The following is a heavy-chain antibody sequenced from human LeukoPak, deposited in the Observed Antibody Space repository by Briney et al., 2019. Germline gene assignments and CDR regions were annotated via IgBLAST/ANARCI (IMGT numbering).Heavy chain of an antibody. Sequence: SETLSLTCAVCGGPFSTNNYYWGRVRQPPGKGRERNWSFFHSDSTYYNPSLKSRVTISVDMSKNQFSLKLASVTAADTAVYFCAAITTTTTSFDYWGQGTLVTVSS. CDR1: GGPFSTNNYY. CDR2: FFHSDST. V-gene: IGHV4-39*07. J-gene: IGHJ4*02. CDR3: AAITTTTTSFDY. D-gene: IGHD1-1*01.